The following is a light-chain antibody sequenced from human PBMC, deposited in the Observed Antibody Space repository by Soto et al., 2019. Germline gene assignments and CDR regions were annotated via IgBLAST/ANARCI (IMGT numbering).Light chain of an antibody. CDR2: DVR. CDR3: SSYTSSSPYV. CDR1: SSDVGYYNY. J-gene: IGLJ1*01. Sequence: QSALTQPASVSGSPGQSITISCTGTSSDVGYYNYVSWYQQHPGKAPKLMIYDVRNRPSGVSNRLSGSKSGNTASLTISGLQAEDEADYYCSSYTSSSPYVFGTGTKVTVL. V-gene: IGLV2-14*03.